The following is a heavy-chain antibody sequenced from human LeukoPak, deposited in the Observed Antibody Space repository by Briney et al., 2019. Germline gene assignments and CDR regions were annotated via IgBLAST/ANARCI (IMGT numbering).Heavy chain of an antibody. D-gene: IGHD6-13*01. V-gene: IGHV3-33*01. CDR3: AREGAPYSSSWYVDY. Sequence: PGGSLRLSCAASGFTFSSYGMHWVRQAPGKGLEWVAVISYDGSNKYYADSVKGRFTISRDNSKNTLYLQMNSLRAEDTAVYYCAREGAPYSSSWYVDYWGQGTLVTVSS. CDR1: GFTFSSYG. J-gene: IGHJ4*02. CDR2: ISYDGSNK.